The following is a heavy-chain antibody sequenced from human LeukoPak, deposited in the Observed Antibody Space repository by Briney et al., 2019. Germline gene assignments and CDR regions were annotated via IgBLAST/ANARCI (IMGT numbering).Heavy chain of an antibody. D-gene: IGHD1-26*01. CDR2: ISAYNGNT. CDR3: ARDFVGATKGGFDY. J-gene: IGHJ4*02. V-gene: IGHV1-18*01. CDR1: GYTFTSYG. Sequence: ASVKVSCKASGYTFTSYGISWVRHAPGQGLEWMGWISAYNGNTNYAQKLQGRVTMTTDTSTSTAYMELRSLRSDDTAVYYCARDFVGATKGGFDYWGQGTLVTVSS.